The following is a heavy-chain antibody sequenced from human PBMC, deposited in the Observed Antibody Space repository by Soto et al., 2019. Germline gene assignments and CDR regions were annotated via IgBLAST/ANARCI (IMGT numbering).Heavy chain of an antibody. J-gene: IGHJ4*02. V-gene: IGHV2-5*02. CDR2: IYWDDDK. Sequence: QITLKESGPTLGKPTQTLTLTCTFSGFSLSTSGVGVGWIRQPPGKALEWLALIYWDDDKYYSPSLKNRLTINKDTSKHQVVLTMTNMDPVDTATYYCAHQNVGYISSRYSDYWGQGTLVTVSS. CDR1: GFSLSTSGVG. D-gene: IGHD6-13*01. CDR3: AHQNVGYISSRYSDY.